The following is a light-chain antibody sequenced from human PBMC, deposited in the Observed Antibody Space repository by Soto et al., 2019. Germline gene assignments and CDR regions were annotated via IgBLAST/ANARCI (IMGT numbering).Light chain of an antibody. CDR3: QTYDRYVT. CDR2: HAS. J-gene: IGKJ4*01. V-gene: IGKV3-20*01. CDR1: QTVTNNQ. Sequence: EIVLTQSPGTLSLSPGERATLSCRASQTVTNNQLTWYQQKPGQTPKVLIYHASTRGTGIPDRFSGSGSGTDFTLTINRLEPEDFAVYYCQTYDRYVTFGGGTKVEIK.